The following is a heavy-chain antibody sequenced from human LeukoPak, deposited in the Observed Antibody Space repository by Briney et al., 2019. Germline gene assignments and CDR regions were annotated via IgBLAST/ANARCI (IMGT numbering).Heavy chain of an antibody. CDR2: INPDGSDK. D-gene: IGHD6-19*01. Sequence: GGSLRLSCAGSGFIFRDYWLTWVRQAPGKGLEWVANINPDGSDKNYVDSLKGGFTIFRDNAKSLLFLQMNSLRVEDTAVYYCAGPPQAGPFDYWGQGTLVTVSS. J-gene: IGHJ4*02. CDR1: GFIFRDYW. CDR3: AGPPQAGPFDY. V-gene: IGHV3-7*01.